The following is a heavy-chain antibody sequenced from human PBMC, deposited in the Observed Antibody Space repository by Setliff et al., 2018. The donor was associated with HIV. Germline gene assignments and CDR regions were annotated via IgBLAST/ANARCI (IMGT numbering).Heavy chain of an antibody. J-gene: IGHJ6*03. CDR3: ARGRRSTSSYYYYYYMDV. Sequence: PSETLSLTCTVSGGSISSYYWSWIRQPPGKGLEWIGYIYYSGSTNYNPSLKSRVTISVDTSKNQFSLKLNSVTAADTAVYYCARGRRSTSSYYYYYYMDVWGKGTKVTVSS. V-gene: IGHV4-59*01. CDR2: IYYSGST. D-gene: IGHD2-2*01. CDR1: GGSISSYY.